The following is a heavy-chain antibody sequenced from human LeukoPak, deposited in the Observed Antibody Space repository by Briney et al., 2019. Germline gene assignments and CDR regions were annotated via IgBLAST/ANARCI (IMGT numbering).Heavy chain of an antibody. CDR1: GGTFSSYT. V-gene: IGHV1-46*01. J-gene: IGHJ5*02. Sequence: ASVKVSCKASGGTFSSYTISWVRQAPGQGLEWMGLINPSGGTTIYAQKFQGRVTMTRDTSTSTVYMELSSLRSEDTAVYYCARGYSGSYYRWFDPWGQGTLVTVSS. D-gene: IGHD1-26*01. CDR3: ARGYSGSYYRWFDP. CDR2: INPSGGTT.